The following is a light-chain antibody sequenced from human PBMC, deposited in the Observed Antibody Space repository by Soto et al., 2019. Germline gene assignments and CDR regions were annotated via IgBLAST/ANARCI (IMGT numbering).Light chain of an antibody. CDR2: RAS. CDR1: QSVSSNY. V-gene: IGKV3D-20*02. J-gene: IGKJ5*01. CDR3: QQRANWPLTT. Sequence: EIVLTQSPGTLSLSPGERATLSCRASQSVSSNYLAWYQQKPGQAPKVLIYRASIRATGIPDRFTGSGSGTDFTLTIRSLEPEDFAIYYCQQRANWPLTTFGHGTRLEIK.